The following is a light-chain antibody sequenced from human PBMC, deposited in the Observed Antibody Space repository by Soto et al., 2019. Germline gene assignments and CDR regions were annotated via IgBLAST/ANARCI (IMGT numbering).Light chain of an antibody. CDR3: QEGSTLLT. Sequence: DIQITQSPSSLSTSVGDRVTITCRTSQSVSTYLNWYQQRPGKAPKLLIYAASSLESGVPSRFSGSGSGTDFTLTISRLQPEDFATYYCQEGSTLLTFGGGTRVEIK. V-gene: IGKV1-39*01. CDR2: AAS. J-gene: IGKJ4*01. CDR1: QSVSTY.